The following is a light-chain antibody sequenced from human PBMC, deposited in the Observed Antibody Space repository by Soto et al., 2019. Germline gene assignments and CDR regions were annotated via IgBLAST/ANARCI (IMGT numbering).Light chain of an antibody. CDR3: QQYSSTPQT. Sequence: DIVLTQSPDSLALSVGERATINCKSSQTVLYSANNMHYFAWYQQKPGQPPMLLIYLASTREPGVPDRFIGRGSGTYFTLTTTSLQTDDVAVCVCQQYSSTPQTFGQGTKVESK. V-gene: IGKV4-1*01. J-gene: IGKJ1*01. CDR1: QTVLYSANNMHY. CDR2: LAS.